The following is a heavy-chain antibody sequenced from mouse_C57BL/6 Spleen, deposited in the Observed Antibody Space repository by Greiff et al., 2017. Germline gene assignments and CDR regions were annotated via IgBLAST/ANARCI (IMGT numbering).Heavy chain of an antibody. CDR2: IYPGDGDT. J-gene: IGHJ2*01. V-gene: IGHV1-82*01. D-gene: IGHD2-4*01. CDR3: ARSGYDYGYYFDY. Sequence: VKLMESGPELVKPGASVKISCKASGYAFSSSWMNWVKQRPGKGLEWIGRIYPGDGDTNYNGKFKGKATLTADKSSSTAYMQLSSLTSEDSAVYFCARSGYDYGYYFDYWGQGTTLTVAS. CDR1: GYAFSSSW.